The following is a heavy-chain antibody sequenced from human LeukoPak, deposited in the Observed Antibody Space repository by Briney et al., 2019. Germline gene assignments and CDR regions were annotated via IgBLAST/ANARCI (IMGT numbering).Heavy chain of an antibody. CDR3: ARASGYCSSTSCHTDY. V-gene: IGHV3-30-3*01. J-gene: IGHJ4*02. CDR2: ISYDGSNK. CDR1: GFTFSSYA. D-gene: IGHD2-2*03. Sequence: PGGSLRLSCAASGFTFSSYAMHWVRQAPGKGLEWVSVISYDGSNKYYADSVEGRFTISRDNSKNTLYLQMNSLRAEDTAVYYCARASGYCSSTSCHTDYWGQGTLVTVSS.